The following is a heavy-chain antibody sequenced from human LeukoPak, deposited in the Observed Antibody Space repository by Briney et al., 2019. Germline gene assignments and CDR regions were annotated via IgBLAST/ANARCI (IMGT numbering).Heavy chain of an antibody. D-gene: IGHD2-21*02. J-gene: IGHJ3*01. CDR1: EFTFGSYW. CDR2: IKQDGRKQ. V-gene: IGHV3-7*03. CDR3: ARDSSRYCGDDCYFDAFDL. Sequence: QSGRSLSLSCVASEFTFGSYWMASARQAAGEGLGWVANIKQDGRKQHYLDSVKGRFTISRDNAKNFLYLQMNSLRAEVTAVYYCARDSSRYCGDDCYFDAFDLWGQGTMVTVSS.